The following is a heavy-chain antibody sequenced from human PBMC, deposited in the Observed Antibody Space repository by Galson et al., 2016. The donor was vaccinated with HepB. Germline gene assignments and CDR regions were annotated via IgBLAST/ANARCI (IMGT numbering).Heavy chain of an antibody. CDR2: MYTGGST. Sequence: LSLTCTVSGGSISTLNYYWGWIRQPPGKGLEWIGSMYTGGSTYYNPSLESRVTISVDTSKNQFSLRLSSVTAADTAFYYCSTADYWGPGSLVTVSS. V-gene: IGHV4-39*03. D-gene: IGHD2/OR15-2a*01. CDR1: GGSISTLNYY. J-gene: IGHJ4*02. CDR3: STADY.